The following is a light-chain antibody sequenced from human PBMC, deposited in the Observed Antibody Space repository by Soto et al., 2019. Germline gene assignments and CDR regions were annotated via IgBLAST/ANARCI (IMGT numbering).Light chain of an antibody. Sequence: EIFVTQSPSTLSVAPVERATLSCRASQSVSSNLVWYQQKPGQAPRLLIYDVSTRATGIPARFSGSGSGTEFTLTISSLHSEDFGIYSCQQSDKCPPSTFGQGTKVDIK. CDR3: QQSDKCPPST. V-gene: IGKV3-15*01. J-gene: IGKJ1*01. CDR2: DVS. CDR1: QSVSSN.